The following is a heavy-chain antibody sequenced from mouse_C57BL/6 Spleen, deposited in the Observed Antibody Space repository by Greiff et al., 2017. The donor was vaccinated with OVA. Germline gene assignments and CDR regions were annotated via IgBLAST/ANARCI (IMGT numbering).Heavy chain of an antibody. D-gene: IGHD2-4*01. J-gene: IGHJ3*01. V-gene: IGHV2-2*01. CDR1: GFSLTSYG. CDR3: ARMDDYDGVAY. CDR2: IWSGGST. Sequence: QVQLQQSGPGLVQPSQSLSITCTVSGFSLTSYGVHWVRQSPGKGLEWLGVIWSGGSTDYNAAFISRLSNSKDNSKSQVFFKMNSLQADDTAIYYCARMDDYDGVAYWGQGTLVTVSA.